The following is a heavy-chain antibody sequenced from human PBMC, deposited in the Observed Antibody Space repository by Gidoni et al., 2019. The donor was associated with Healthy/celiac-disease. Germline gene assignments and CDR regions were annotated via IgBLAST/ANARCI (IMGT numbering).Heavy chain of an antibody. J-gene: IGHJ4*02. V-gene: IGHV3-30*18. D-gene: IGHD3-22*01. CDR1: GFTFSSYG. CDR3: AKGTYYYDSSGYILDY. CDR2: ISYDGSNK. Sequence: QVQLVESGGGVVQPGRSLRLSCAASGFTFSSYGMHWVRQAPGKGLEWVAVISYDGSNKYYADSVKGRFTISRDNSKNTLYLQMNSLRAEDTAVYYCAKGTYYYDSSGYILDYWGQGTLVTVSS.